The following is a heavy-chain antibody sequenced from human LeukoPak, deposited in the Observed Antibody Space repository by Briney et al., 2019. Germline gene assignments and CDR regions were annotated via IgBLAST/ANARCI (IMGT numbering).Heavy chain of an antibody. J-gene: IGHJ4*02. D-gene: IGHD3-22*01. V-gene: IGHV1-18*01. CDR2: ISAHNGNT. Sequence: ASVKVSCKASGYSFTSYAITWVRQAPGQGLEWMGWISAHNGNTNYAQKPQGRVTMTTDTSTGTAYMELRSLRSDDTAIYYCARDYYDNSGGYFDYWGQGTLVTVSS. CDR1: GYSFTSYA. CDR3: ARDYYDNSGGYFDY.